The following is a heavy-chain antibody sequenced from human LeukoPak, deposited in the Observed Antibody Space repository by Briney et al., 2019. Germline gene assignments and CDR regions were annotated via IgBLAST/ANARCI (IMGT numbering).Heavy chain of an antibody. V-gene: IGHV3-30*03. CDR3: ARVLKAREVLGADFDY. D-gene: IGHD1-26*01. CDR2: ISYDGSNK. J-gene: IGHJ4*02. CDR1: GFTFSSYW. Sequence: GGSLRLSCAASGFTFSSYWMSWVRQAPGKGLEWVAVISYDGSNKYYADSVKGRFTISRDNSKNTLYLQMNSLRAEDTAVYYCARVLKAREVLGADFDYWGQGTLVTVSS.